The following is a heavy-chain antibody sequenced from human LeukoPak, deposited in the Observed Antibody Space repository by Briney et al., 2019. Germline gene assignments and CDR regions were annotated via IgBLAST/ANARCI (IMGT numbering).Heavy chain of an antibody. CDR3: VTGRYSYGWYDH. V-gene: IGHV4-59*13. CDR2: MYYGGSP. CDR1: GGSFSRFY. D-gene: IGHD1-26*01. J-gene: IGHJ5*02. Sequence: PSETLSLSCTVSGGSFSRFYWSWIRQPPGKGLEWIGYMYYGGSPNYNPSLKSRAITSLDTSKNQFSLKLNSVTTADIALYYCVTGRYSYGWYDHWGQGILVTVSS.